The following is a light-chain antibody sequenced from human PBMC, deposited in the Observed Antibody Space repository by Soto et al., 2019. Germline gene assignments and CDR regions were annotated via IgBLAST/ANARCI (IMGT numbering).Light chain of an antibody. V-gene: IGKV1-5*03. CDR2: KAS. CDR3: QHYNSYSEA. J-gene: IGKJ1*01. CDR1: QTISSW. Sequence: DIQMTQSPSTLSGSVGDRVTITCRASQTISSWLAWYQQKPGKAPKLLIYKASTLKSGAPSRFSGSGSGTEFTLTISSLQPDDFATYYCQHYNSYSEAFGQGTKLELK.